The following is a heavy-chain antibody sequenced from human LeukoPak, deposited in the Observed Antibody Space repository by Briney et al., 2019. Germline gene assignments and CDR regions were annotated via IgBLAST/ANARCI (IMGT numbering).Heavy chain of an antibody. CDR1: GGSISSGGYY. D-gene: IGHD5-18*01. CDR2: IYYSGST. CDR3: ARNLRKYSYGCFGY. Sequence: SETLSLTCTVSGGSISSGGYYWSWIRQHPGKGLEWFGYIYYSGSTYYNPSLKSRVTISVDTSKNQFSLKLSSVTAADTAVYYCARNLRKYSYGCFGYWGQGTLVTVSS. V-gene: IGHV4-31*03. J-gene: IGHJ4*02.